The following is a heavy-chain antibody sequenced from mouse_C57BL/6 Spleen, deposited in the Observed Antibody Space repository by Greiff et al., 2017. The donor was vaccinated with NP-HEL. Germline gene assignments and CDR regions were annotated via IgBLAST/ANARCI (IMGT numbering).Heavy chain of an antibody. V-gene: IGHV1-26*01. CDR2: INPNNGGT. CDR1: GYTFTDYY. Sequence: VQLKQSGPELVKPGASVKISCKASGYTFTDYYMNWVKQSHGKSLEWIGDINPNNGGTSYNQKFKGKATLTVDKSSSTAYMELRSLTSEDSAVYYCARTMYDYDEAWFAYWGQGTLVTVSA. D-gene: IGHD2-4*01. J-gene: IGHJ3*01. CDR3: ARTMYDYDEAWFAY.